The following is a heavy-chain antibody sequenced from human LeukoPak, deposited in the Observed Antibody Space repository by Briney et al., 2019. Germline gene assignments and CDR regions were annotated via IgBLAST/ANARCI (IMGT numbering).Heavy chain of an antibody. CDR2: ISYDGSNK. V-gene: IGHV3-30-3*01. D-gene: IGHD6-6*01. CDR3: ARDYLSYSSSSGGY. Sequence: GRSLRLSCAASGFTFSSYAMHWVRQAPGKGLEWVAVISYDGSNKYYADSVKGRFTISRDNSKNTLYLQMNSLRAEDTAVYYCARDYLSYSSSSGGYWGQGTLVTVSS. CDR1: GFTFSSYA. J-gene: IGHJ4*02.